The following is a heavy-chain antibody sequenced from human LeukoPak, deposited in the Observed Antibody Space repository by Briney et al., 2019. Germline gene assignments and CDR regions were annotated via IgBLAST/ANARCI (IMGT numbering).Heavy chain of an antibody. CDR2: IYYSGST. V-gene: IGHV4-59*01. Sequence: SETLSFTCTVSGGSISSYYWSWIRQPPGKGLEWIGYIYYSGSTNYNPSLKSRVTISVDTSKNQFSLKLSSVTAADTAVYYCARVRYSSGWYYFGYWGQGTLVTVSS. CDR3: ARVRYSSGWYYFGY. CDR1: GGSISSYY. D-gene: IGHD6-19*01. J-gene: IGHJ4*02.